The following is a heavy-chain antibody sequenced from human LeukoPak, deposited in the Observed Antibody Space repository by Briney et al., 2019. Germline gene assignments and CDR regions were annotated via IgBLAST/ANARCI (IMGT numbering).Heavy chain of an antibody. J-gene: IGHJ4*02. V-gene: IGHV3-53*01. CDR3: ARARYGSGNIHFDY. CDR2: IYSGGST. Sequence: GGSLRLSCAASGFTVSSNYMSWVRQAPGKGLEWVSVIYSGGSTYYADSVKGRFTISRDNSKNTLYLQMNSLRAEDTAVYYCARARYGSGNIHFDYWGQGTLVTVSS. CDR1: GFTVSSNY. D-gene: IGHD3-10*01.